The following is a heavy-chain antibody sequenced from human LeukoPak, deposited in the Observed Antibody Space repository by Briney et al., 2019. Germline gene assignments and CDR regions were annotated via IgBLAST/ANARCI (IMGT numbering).Heavy chain of an antibody. Sequence: GGSLRLSCAASGFTFSSYGMHWVRQAPGKGLEWVAVIWYDGSNKYYADSVKGRFTISRDNSKNTLYLQMNSLRAEDTAVYYCAKAEVLGYCSSTSCPFYYYYMDVWGKGTTVTVSS. J-gene: IGHJ6*03. D-gene: IGHD2-2*01. CDR2: IWYDGSNK. V-gene: IGHV3-33*06. CDR1: GFTFSSYG. CDR3: AKAEVLGYCSSTSCPFYYYYMDV.